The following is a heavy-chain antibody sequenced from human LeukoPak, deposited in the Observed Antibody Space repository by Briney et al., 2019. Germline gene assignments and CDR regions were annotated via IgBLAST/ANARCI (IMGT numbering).Heavy chain of an antibody. CDR1: GFTFSSYG. V-gene: IGHV3-30*18. CDR2: ISYDGSNK. J-gene: IGHJ6*02. Sequence: PGRSLRLSCAASGFTFSSYGMHWVRQAPGKGLEWVAVISYDGSNKYYADSVKGRFTISRDNSKNTLYLQMNSLRAEDTAVYYCAEDLHSSGWFYYYYYGMDVWGQGTTVTVSS. CDR3: AEDLHSSGWFYYYYYGMDV. D-gene: IGHD6-19*01.